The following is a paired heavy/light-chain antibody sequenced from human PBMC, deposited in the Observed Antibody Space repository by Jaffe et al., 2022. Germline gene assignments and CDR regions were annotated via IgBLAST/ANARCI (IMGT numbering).Light chain of an antibody. CDR3: QQYGSSPRWT. CDR1: QSVSSSY. Sequence: EIVLTQSPGTLSLSPGERATLSCRASQSVSSSYLAWYQQKPGQAPRLLIYGASSRATGIPDRFSGSGSGTDFTLTISRLEPEDFAVYYCQQYGSSPRWTFGQGTKVEIK. V-gene: IGKV3-20*01. CDR2: GAS. J-gene: IGKJ1*01.
Heavy chain of an antibody. D-gene: IGHD2-15*01. V-gene: IGHV4-38-2*01. CDR1: GYSISSGYY. J-gene: IGHJ4*02. CDR2: IYHSGST. CDR3: ARALGYCSGGSCYSRRQPALGYFDY. Sequence: QVQLQESGPGLVKPSETLSLTCAVSGYSISSGYYWGWIRQPPGKGLEWIGSIYHSGSTYYNPSLKSRVTISVDTSKNQFSLKLSSVTAADTAVYYCARALGYCSGGSCYSRRQPALGYFDYWGQGTLVTVSS.